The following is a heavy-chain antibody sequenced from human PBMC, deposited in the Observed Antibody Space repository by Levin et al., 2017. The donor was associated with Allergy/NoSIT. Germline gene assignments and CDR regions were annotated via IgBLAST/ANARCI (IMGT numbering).Heavy chain of an antibody. D-gene: IGHD3-16*01. CDR3: ARDHEGEDEYFDC. CDR2: IKQDGSDK. CDR1: GFTFRTFW. V-gene: IGHV3-7*01. Sequence: PGGSLRLSCAASGFTFRTFWMSWVRQAPGKGPEWVANIKQDGSDKYYVDSVEGRFTVSRDNAKNSLYLQMNSLRVEDTAVYYCARDHEGEDEYFDCWGQGTLVTVSS. J-gene: IGHJ4*02.